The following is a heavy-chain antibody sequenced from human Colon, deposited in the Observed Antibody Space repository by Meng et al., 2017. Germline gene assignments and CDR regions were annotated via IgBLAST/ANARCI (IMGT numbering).Heavy chain of an antibody. CDR2: ISQSGTT. CDR1: SGSISSSNW. V-gene: IGHV4-4*02. D-gene: IGHD3-9*01. CDR3: VRQGMTSYSWGY. Sequence: SGQGLVRLSETLSLTWAVSSGSISSSNWWSWVRQPPGKGLEWIGEISQSGTTYYNPSLKSRVTITGDWSKNQFSLNLNSVTAADTALYYCVRQGMTSYSWGYWGQGTLVTVSS. J-gene: IGHJ4*02.